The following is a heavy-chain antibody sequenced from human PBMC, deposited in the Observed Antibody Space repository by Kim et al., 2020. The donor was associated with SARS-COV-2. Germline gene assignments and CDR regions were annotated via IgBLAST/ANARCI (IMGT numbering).Heavy chain of an antibody. J-gene: IGHJ6*02. D-gene: IGHD3-10*01. Sequence: NPSHKSQVTISVDTAKNQFSLKLSSVTAADTAVYYCARAQRGRSYYGMDVWGQGTTVTVSS. V-gene: IGHV4-34*01. CDR3: ARAQRGRSYYGMDV.